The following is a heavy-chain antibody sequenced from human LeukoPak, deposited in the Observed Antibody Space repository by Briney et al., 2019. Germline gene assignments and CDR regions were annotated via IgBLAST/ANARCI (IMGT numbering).Heavy chain of an antibody. CDR2: MNPNSGNT. V-gene: IGHV1-8*03. CDR3: ARGRSWSGYPDDAFDI. D-gene: IGHD3-3*01. Sequence: ASVKVSCKASGYTFTSYDPNWVRQATGPGPEWMRWMNPNSGNTGYAQKCQGRVTISRNPAISTAYMELSSLRSEDTAVYCCARGRSWSGYPDDAFDIWGQGTMVTVSS. J-gene: IGHJ3*02. CDR1: GYTFTSYD.